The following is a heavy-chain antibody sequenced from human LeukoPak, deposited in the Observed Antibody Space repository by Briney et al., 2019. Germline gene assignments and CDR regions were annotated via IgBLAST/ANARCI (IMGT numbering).Heavy chain of an antibody. CDR3: ARGYTATPLY. CDR2: IYYSGST. Sequence: ASETLSLTCTVSGGSISSGGYYWSWIRQHPGKGLEWIGYIYYSGSTYYIPSLKSRVTISVDTSKNQFSLKLSSVTAADTAVYYCARGYTATPLYWGQGTLVTVSS. CDR1: GGSISSGGYY. J-gene: IGHJ4*02. D-gene: IGHD3-16*02. V-gene: IGHV4-31*03.